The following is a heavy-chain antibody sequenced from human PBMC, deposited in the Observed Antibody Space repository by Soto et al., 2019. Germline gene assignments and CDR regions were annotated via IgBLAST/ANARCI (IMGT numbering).Heavy chain of an antibody. V-gene: IGHV1-69*01. Sequence: QVQLVQSGAEVKKPGSSVKVSCKASGDTFSSYAINWVRQAPGQGLEWMGGIIPMFGTANYAHKFKGRVTITAGESTSTVYMEPSSLRSEDTAVYYCARVAPAQYYDSSGYYSPLDYWGQGTLVTVSS. D-gene: IGHD3-22*01. CDR2: IIPMFGTA. J-gene: IGHJ4*02. CDR3: ARVAPAQYYDSSGYYSPLDY. CDR1: GDTFSSYA.